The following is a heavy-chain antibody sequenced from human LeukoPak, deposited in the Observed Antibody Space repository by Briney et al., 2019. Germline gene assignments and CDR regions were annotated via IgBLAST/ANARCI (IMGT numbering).Heavy chain of an antibody. V-gene: IGHV4-30-4*01. D-gene: IGHD3-10*01. CDR1: GGSISSGGYY. CDR2: IYYSGST. Sequence: SQTLSLTCTVSGGSISSGGYYWSWIRQPPGKGLEWIGYIYYSGSTYYNPSLKSRVTISVDTSKNQFSLKLSSVTAADTAVYYCARVGLRYYGSGRGPFDYWGQGTLVTVSS. CDR3: ARVGLRYYGSGRGPFDY. J-gene: IGHJ4*02.